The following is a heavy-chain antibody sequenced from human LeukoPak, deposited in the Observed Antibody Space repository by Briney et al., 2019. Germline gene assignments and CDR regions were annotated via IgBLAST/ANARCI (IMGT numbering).Heavy chain of an antibody. J-gene: IGHJ4*02. Sequence: PSETLSLTCAVYGGSFSGYYWSWIRQPPGKGLEWIGEINHSGSTNYNPSLKSRVTISVDTSKNQSSLKLGSVTAADTAVYYCARDKDLRFDYWGQGTLVTVSS. V-gene: IGHV4-34*01. CDR3: ARDKDLRFDY. CDR2: INHSGST. CDR1: GGSFSGYY.